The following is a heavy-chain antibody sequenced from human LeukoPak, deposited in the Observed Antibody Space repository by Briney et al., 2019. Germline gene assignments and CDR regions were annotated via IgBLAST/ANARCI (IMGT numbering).Heavy chain of an antibody. Sequence: GGSLRLSCAASGFTFSSYSMNWVRQAPGKGLEWVSSISSSSSYIYYADSVKGGFTISRDNAKNSLYLQMNSLRAEDTAVYYCARGGITVTTATGYWGQGTLVTVSS. V-gene: IGHV3-21*01. J-gene: IGHJ4*02. CDR3: ARGGITVTTATGY. D-gene: IGHD4-11*01. CDR1: GFTFSSYS. CDR2: ISSSSSYI.